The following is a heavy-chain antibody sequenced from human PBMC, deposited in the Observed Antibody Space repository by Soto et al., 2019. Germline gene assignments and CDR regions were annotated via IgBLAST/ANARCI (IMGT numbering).Heavy chain of an antibody. D-gene: IGHD3-10*01. CDR2: IIPIYGTA. CDR1: GGTFSSYA. V-gene: IGHV1-69*13. CDR3: ARDRGSGSGFGYYYYGMDV. J-gene: IGHJ6*02. Sequence: SVKVSCKASGGTFSSYAISWVRQAPGQGLEWMGGIIPIYGTANYAQKFQVRVTITADESTSTAYLELSSLRSEDTAVYYCARDRGSGSGFGYYYYGMDVWGQGTTVTVS.